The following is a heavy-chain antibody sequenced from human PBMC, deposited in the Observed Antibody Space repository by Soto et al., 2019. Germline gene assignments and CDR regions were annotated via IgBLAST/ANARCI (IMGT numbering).Heavy chain of an antibody. CDR1: GYFFTSYG. Sequence: GASVKVSCKASGYFFTSYGISWVRRAPGQGLEWMGWISPYNGKTKYAQNFQGRVTMTTDTSTYTAYMEVRSLRSDDPAVYYCARDFGSDLSAPGAVFDYWGQGTLVTVS. CDR3: ARDFGSDLSAPGAVFDY. V-gene: IGHV1-18*04. CDR2: ISPYNGKT. J-gene: IGHJ4*02. D-gene: IGHD3-3*01.